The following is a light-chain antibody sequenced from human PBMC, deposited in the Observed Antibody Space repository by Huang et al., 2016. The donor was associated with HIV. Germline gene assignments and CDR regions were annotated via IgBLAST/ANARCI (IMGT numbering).Light chain of an antibody. CDR3: QYGET. V-gene: IGKV1-5*03. J-gene: IGKJ1*01. CDR2: EIS. CDR1: QNISSW. Sequence: DIQMTQSPSTLSAFVGDRLTTTCRASQNISSWLAWYQQKPGKAPRLLIYEISSLESGVPSRFSGSGSGTEFTLTIRSLHPDDIGTYYCQYGETFGQGSKVEVK.